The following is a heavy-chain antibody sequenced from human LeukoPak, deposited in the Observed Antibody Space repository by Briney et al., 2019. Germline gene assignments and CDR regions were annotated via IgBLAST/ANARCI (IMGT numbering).Heavy chain of an antibody. J-gene: IGHJ3*02. CDR2: INHSGST. Sequence: SETLSLTCAVYGGSFSGYYWSWIRQPPGKGLEWIGEINHSGSTNYNPSLKGRVTISVDTSKNQFSLKLSSVTAADTAVYYCARRYCSSTSCYVRRGNAFDIWGQGTMVTVSS. V-gene: IGHV4-34*01. CDR3: ARRYCSSTSCYVRRGNAFDI. CDR1: GGSFSGYY. D-gene: IGHD2-2*01.